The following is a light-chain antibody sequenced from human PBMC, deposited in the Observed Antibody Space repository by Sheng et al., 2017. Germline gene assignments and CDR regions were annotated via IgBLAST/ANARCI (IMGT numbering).Light chain of an antibody. CDR3: HTWDSNTVI. J-gene: IGLJ2*01. Sequence: SYELTQPPSVSVSPGQTASITCTGDRLVDKYACWYQQKPGQSPVLVIYQDTKRPSGIPERFSGSNSGNTATLTISETQAMDEADYYCHTWDSNTVIFGGRDQADRP. CDR1: RLVDKY. CDR2: QDT. V-gene: IGLV3-1*01.